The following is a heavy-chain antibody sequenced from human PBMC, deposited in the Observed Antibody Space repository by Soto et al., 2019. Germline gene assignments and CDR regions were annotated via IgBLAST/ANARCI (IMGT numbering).Heavy chain of an antibody. Sequence: QLQLQESGPGLVKPSETLSLTCTVSGGSISSSSYYWGWIRQPPGKGLEWIASIYYSGSTYYNPSLKGRVTISLDTSKNQFSLKLSSVTAADTAVYYCARHGITMVRGVIITAGWFDPWGQGTLVTVSS. CDR2: IYYSGST. V-gene: IGHV4-39*01. D-gene: IGHD3-10*01. CDR3: ARHGITMVRGVIITAGWFDP. CDR1: GGSISSSSYY. J-gene: IGHJ5*02.